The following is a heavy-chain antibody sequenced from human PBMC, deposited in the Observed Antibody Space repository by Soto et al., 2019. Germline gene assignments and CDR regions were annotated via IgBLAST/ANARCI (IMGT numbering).Heavy chain of an antibody. CDR3: ARDSGGSSYGMDV. V-gene: IGHV3-21*01. Sequence: XESLRLSCAASGFVFTSYTMNWVRQAPGKGLEWVSSISSSSGYIYYADSVKGRFTISRDNAKNSLYLQMHSLRVEDTAVYYCARDSGGSSYGMDVCGQGTTVTVSS. CDR1: GFVFTSYT. D-gene: IGHD6-6*01. J-gene: IGHJ6*02. CDR2: ISSSSGYI.